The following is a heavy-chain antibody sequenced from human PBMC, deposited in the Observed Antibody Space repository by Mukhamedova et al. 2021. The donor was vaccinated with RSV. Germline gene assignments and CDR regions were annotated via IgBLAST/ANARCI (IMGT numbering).Heavy chain of an antibody. D-gene: IGHD3-22*01. CDR3: AREPYNYYESRRSTYFDY. CDR2: IFSGGST. V-gene: IGHV3-53*05. J-gene: IGHJ4*02. Sequence: VRQAPGKGLEWVSVIFSGGSTQYVDSVKGRFTISRDNSKNTLYLQMNSLRAEHTAVYYCAREPYNYYESRRSTYFDYWGQGTLVTV.